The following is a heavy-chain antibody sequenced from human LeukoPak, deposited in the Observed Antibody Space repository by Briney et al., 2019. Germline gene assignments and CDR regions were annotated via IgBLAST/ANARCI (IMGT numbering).Heavy chain of an antibody. D-gene: IGHD3-22*01. V-gene: IGHV4-59*01. CDR2: IYYNGNT. Sequence: PSETLSLTCTVSGGSISGYYCNWFRQPPGKGLEWISYIYYNGNTNFNPSLKSRVTISIDTSKNQFSLQLKSVTAADTAVYYCARMDSGGYGYFDYWGQGTLVTVSS. CDR3: ARMDSGGYGYFDY. CDR1: GGSISGYY. J-gene: IGHJ4*02.